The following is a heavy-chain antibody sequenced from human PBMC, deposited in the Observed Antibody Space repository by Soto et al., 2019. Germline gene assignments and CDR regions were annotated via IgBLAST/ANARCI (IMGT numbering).Heavy chain of an antibody. Sequence: SVKVSCKASGGTFSSYAISWVRQAPGQGLEWMGGIIPIFGTANYAQKFQGRVTITADESTSTAYMELSSLRSEDTAVYYCATSVRGYREQNDYYYYYGMDVWGQGTTVTVSS. CDR3: ATSVRGYREQNDYYYYYGMDV. J-gene: IGHJ6*02. D-gene: IGHD5-18*01. CDR2: IIPIFGTA. V-gene: IGHV1-69*13. CDR1: GGTFSSYA.